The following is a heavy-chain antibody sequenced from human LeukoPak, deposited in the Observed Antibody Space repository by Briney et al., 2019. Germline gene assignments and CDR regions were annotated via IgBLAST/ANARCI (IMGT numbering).Heavy chain of an antibody. CDR3: ARVDIRDY. V-gene: IGHV1-2*06. Sequence: GASVKVSCKASGYTFTGYYMHWVRQAPGQGLEWIGRINPNSGGTNYAQKFQGGVTMTRDTSISTADMQLSRLRSDDTAVYYCARVDIRDYWGQGTLVTVSS. CDR1: GYTFTGYY. J-gene: IGHJ4*02. D-gene: IGHD2-15*01. CDR2: INPNSGGT.